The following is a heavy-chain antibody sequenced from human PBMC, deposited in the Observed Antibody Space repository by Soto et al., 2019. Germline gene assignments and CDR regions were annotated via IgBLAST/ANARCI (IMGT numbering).Heavy chain of an antibody. J-gene: IGHJ6*02. V-gene: IGHV3-43*01. CDR3: AKDFSRSLPAAMGRGYYYYYGMDV. CDR1: GFTFDDYT. CDR2: ISWDGGST. D-gene: IGHD2-2*01. Sequence: GGSLRLSCAASGFTFDDYTMHWVRQAPGKGLEWVSLISWDGGSTYYADSVKGRFTISRDNSKNSLYLQMNSLRTEDTALYYCAKDFSRSLPAAMGRGYYYYYGMDVWGQGTTVTVSS.